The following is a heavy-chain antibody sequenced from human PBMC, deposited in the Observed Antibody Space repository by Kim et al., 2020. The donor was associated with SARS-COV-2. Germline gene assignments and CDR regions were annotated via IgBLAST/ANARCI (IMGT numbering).Heavy chain of an antibody. Sequence: GESLKISCKGSGYSFTSYWIGWVRQMPGKGLEWMGIIYPGDSYTRYSPSFQGQVTISADKPISTAYLQWSSLKASDTAMYYCARQGPGDCSGGSCYSPYYYYGMDVWGQGTTVTVSS. CDR2: IYPGDSYT. D-gene: IGHD2-15*01. CDR1: GYSFTSYW. J-gene: IGHJ6*02. CDR3: ARQGPGDCSGGSCYSPYYYYGMDV. V-gene: IGHV5-51*01.